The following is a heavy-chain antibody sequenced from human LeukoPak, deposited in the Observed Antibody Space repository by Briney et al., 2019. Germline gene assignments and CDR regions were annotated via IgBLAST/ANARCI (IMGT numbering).Heavy chain of an antibody. CDR3: AKDSVQTGLDY. CDR1: GFTFSTFW. CDR2: INSDGNST. Sequence: GGSLRLSCGASGFTFSTFWMHWVRQAPGKGLVWVSRINSDGNSTNYADSVRGRFTISRDNAKNTLYLQMNSLRAEDTAVYYCAKDSVQTGLDYWGQGTLVTVSS. J-gene: IGHJ4*02. V-gene: IGHV3-74*01.